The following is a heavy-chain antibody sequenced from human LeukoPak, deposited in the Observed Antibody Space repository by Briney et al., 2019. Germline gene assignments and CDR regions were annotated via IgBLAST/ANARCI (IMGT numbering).Heavy chain of an antibody. D-gene: IGHD3-10*01. V-gene: IGHV3-7*01. J-gene: IGHJ4*02. Sequence: GGSLRLSCTASGFTFSTYWMSWVRQAPGKGLEWVANIKEDGSQKYYVDSVKGRFTISRDNSKNTLYLQMNSLRAEDTAVYYCARDRTMVRGVITYYFDYWGQGTLVTVSS. CDR1: GFTFSTYW. CDR3: ARDRTMVRGVITYYFDY. CDR2: IKEDGSQK.